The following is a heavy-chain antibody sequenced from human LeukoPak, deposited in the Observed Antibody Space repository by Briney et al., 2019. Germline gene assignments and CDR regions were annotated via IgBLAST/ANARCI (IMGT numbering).Heavy chain of an antibody. CDR3: AKDHALGSYRSLIFDY. CDR1: GFTFDDYA. CDR2: ISWNSGSI. D-gene: IGHD3-16*02. Sequence: PGRSLRLSCAASGFTFDDYAMHWVRQAPGKGLEWVSGISWNSGSIGYADSVKGRFTISRDNAKNSLYLQMNSLRAEDTAVYYCAKDHALGSYRSLIFDYWGQGTLVTVSS. J-gene: IGHJ4*02. V-gene: IGHV3-9*01.